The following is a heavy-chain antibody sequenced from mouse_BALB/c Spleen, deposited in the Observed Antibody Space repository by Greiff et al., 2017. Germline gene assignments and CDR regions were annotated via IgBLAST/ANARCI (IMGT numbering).Heavy chain of an antibody. V-gene: IGHV5-6-5*01. CDR1: GFTFSSYA. J-gene: IGHJ1*01. D-gene: IGHD1-1*01. CDR3: ARWSYYYGSSYWYFDV. CDR2: ISSGGST. Sequence: EVHLVESGGGLVKPGGSLKLSCAASGFTFSSYAMSWVRQTPEKRLEWVASISSGGSTYYPDSVKGRFTISRDNARNILYLQMSSLRSEDTAMYYCARWSYYYGSSYWYFDVWGAGTTVTVSS.